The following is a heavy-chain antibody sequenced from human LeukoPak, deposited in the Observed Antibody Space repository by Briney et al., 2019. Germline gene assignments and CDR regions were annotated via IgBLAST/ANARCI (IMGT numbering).Heavy chain of an antibody. CDR2: FDPEDGET. CDR3: ATENWNYEVDAFDI. J-gene: IGHJ3*02. Sequence: ASVKVSCKVSGYALTELSMHWVRQAPGKGLEWMGGFDPEDGETIYAQKFQGRVTMTEDTSTDTAYMELSSLRSEDTAVYYCATENWNYEVDAFDIWGQGTMVTVSS. D-gene: IGHD1-7*01. V-gene: IGHV1-24*01. CDR1: GYALTELS.